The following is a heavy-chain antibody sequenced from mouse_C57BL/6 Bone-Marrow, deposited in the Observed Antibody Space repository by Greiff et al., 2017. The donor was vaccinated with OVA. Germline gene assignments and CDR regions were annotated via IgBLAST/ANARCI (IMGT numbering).Heavy chain of an antibody. Sequence: EVKLVESGGGLVQPGGSLKLSCAASGFTFSDYYMYWVRQTPEKRLEWVAYISNGGGSTYYPDTVKGRFTISRDNAKNTLYLQMSRLKSEDTAMYYCARQGITTVVATYWYFDVWGTGTTVTVSS. J-gene: IGHJ1*03. V-gene: IGHV5-12*01. CDR2: ISNGGGST. CDR3: ARQGITTVVATYWYFDV. CDR1: GFTFSDYY. D-gene: IGHD1-1*01.